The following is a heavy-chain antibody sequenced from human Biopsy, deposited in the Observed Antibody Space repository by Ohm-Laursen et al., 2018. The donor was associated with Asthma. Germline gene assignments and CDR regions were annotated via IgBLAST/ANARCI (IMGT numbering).Heavy chain of an antibody. Sequence: SQTLSLTCDVYPGSFSGFFWTWIGQSPGRGLEWIGETNERGVTNNNPSLKSRVIISIEPYWNRVSLKLTSVTAADTAVYYRARCPELDVWGQGTAVTVSS. CDR3: ARCPELDV. V-gene: IGHV4-34*01. CDR1: PGSFSGFF. CDR2: TNERGVT. J-gene: IGHJ6*02.